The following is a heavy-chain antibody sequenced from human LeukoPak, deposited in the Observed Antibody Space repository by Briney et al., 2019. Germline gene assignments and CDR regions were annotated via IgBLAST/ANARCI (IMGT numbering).Heavy chain of an antibody. V-gene: IGHV3-30*18. Sequence: GGSLRLSCAASGFTFSRYGMGWVRQAPGKGLEWVAIISYDGNNKYYADSVKGRFTISRDNSKNTLYLQMNSLRAEDTAVYYCAKEGDYDFWSGYYPKSWGQGTLVTVSS. CDR1: GFTFSRYG. J-gene: IGHJ5*02. CDR2: ISYDGNNK. CDR3: AKEGDYDFWSGYYPKS. D-gene: IGHD3-3*01.